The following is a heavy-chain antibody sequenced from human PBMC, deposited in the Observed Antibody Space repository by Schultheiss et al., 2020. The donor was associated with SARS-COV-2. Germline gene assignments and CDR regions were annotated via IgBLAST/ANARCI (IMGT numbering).Heavy chain of an antibody. J-gene: IGHJ4*02. D-gene: IGHD6-13*01. Sequence: SETLSLTCAVYGGSFSGYYWSWIRQPPGKGLEWIGEINHSGSTNYNPSLKSRVTISVDTSEDTSKNQFTLKLSSVTAADTAVYYCARDDSSSWDYWGQGTLVTVSS. CDR1: GGSFSGYY. CDR3: ARDDSSSWDY. CDR2: INHSGST. V-gene: IGHV4-34*01.